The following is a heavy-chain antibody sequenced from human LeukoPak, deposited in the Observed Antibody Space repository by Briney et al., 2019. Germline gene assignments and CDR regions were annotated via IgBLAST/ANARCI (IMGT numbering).Heavy chain of an antibody. J-gene: IGHJ6*03. CDR1: GFTFSNYA. CDR3: ARLPGYYYYYYYMDV. CDR2: ISSNSYI. Sequence: GGSLRLSCEASGFTFSNYAMTWVRQAPGKGLEWVSGISSNSYIHYADSVKGRFTVSRDNAENSLYLQMNSLRAEDTAVYYCARLPGYYYYYYYMDVWGKGTTVTVSS. V-gene: IGHV3-21*01.